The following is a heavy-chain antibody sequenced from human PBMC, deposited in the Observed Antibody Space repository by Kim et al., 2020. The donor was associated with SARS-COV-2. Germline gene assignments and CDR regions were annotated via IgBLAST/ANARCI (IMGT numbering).Heavy chain of an antibody. D-gene: IGHD3-3*01. V-gene: IGHV3-7*03. CDR1: GFTFSSYW. CDR3: AREGYDFWSGYYMYYYGMDV. J-gene: IGHJ6*02. CDR2: IKQDGSEK. Sequence: GGSLRLSCAASGFTFSSYWMSWVRQAPGKGLEWVANIKQDGSEKYYVDSVKGRFTISRDNAKNSLYLQMNSLRAEDTAVYYCAREGYDFWSGYYMYYYGMDVWGQGTTVTVSS.